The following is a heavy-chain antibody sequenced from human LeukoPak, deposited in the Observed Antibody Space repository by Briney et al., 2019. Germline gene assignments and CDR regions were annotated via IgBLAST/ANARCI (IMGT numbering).Heavy chain of an antibody. CDR1: GFTFSVYR. D-gene: IGHD6-6*01. Sequence: GGSLRPSCAASGFTFSVYRMNWVRQAPGKGLECVASISSSGSYIYHADSVKGRFTISRDNARNSLYLQMNSLRVEDTAVYYCSRSSEYSTSSGQNLWGQGTLVTVSS. J-gene: IGHJ4*02. CDR3: SRSSEYSTSSGQNL. CDR2: ISSSGSYI. V-gene: IGHV3-21*01.